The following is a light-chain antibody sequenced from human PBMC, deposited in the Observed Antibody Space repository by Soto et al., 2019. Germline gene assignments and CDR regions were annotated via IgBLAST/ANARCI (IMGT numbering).Light chain of an antibody. Sequence: DIQMTQSPSSLSASVGDRVTITCRASQGINKLLAWYQQKPGKAPRSLIKATSTVQSGVPSRFSGSGSETDFSLTISSLQPGDFATYYCQQYNSYPRTFGQGTRLEI. CDR2: ATS. CDR1: QGINKL. J-gene: IGKJ5*01. V-gene: IGKV1D-16*01. CDR3: QQYNSYPRT.